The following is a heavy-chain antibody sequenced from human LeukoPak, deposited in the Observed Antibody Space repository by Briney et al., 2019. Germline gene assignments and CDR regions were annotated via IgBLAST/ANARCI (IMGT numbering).Heavy chain of an antibody. CDR1: GFIFNNYA. J-gene: IGHJ4*02. D-gene: IGHD2-8*01. CDR2: ISGSGGST. CDR3: GKEGRVMGAATVDY. Sequence: GGSLRLSCAASGFIFNNYAMSGLRQAPGKGLEWVSGISGSGGSTYYADSVGRFSISRDNSKNTLYLQMTSLRAEDTAVYYCGKEGRVMGAATVDYWGQGTLVTVSS. V-gene: IGHV3-23*01.